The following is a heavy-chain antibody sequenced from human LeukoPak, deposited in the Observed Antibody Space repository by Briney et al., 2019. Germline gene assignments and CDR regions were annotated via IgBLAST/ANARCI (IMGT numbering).Heavy chain of an antibody. V-gene: IGHV3-21*01. CDR2: ISSSSSYI. D-gene: IGHD3-22*01. J-gene: IGHJ4*02. Sequence: GGSLRLSCAASGFTFSSYSMNWVRQAPGKGLEWVSPISSSSSYIYYADSVKGRFTISRDNAKNSLYLQMNSLRAEDTAVYYCVRSAFHAGSGNYYDYWGQGTLVTVSS. CDR1: GFTFSSYS. CDR3: VRSAFHAGSGNYYDY.